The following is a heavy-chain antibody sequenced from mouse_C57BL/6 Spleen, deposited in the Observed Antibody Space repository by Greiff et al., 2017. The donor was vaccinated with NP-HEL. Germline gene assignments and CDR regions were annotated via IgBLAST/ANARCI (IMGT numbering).Heavy chain of an antibody. CDR1: GYTFTDYN. CDR3: ARALRDRYGSSLGFDY. V-gene: IGHV1-18*01. D-gene: IGHD1-1*01. CDR2: INPNNGGT. J-gene: IGHJ2*01. Sequence: EVHLVESGPELVKPGASVKIPCKASGYTFTDYNMDWVKQSHGKSLEWIGDINPNNGGTIYNQKFKGKATLTVDKSSSTAYMELRSLTSEDTAVYYCARALRDRYGSSLGFDYWGQGTTLTVSS.